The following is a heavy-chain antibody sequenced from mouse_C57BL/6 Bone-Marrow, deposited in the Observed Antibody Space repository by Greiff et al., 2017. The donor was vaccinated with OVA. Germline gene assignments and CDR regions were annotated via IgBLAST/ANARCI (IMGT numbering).Heavy chain of an antibody. V-gene: IGHV1-75*01. CDR2: IFPGSGST. D-gene: IGHD1-1*01. J-gene: IGHJ1*03. Sequence: VQLVESVPELVKPGASVKISCKASGYTFTDYYINWVKQRPGQGLEWIGWIFPGSGSTYYNEKFKGKATLTVDKSSSTAYMLLSSLTSEDSAVYFCARLHYYGSSYRSYWYFDVWGTGTTVTVSS. CDR1: GYTFTDYY. CDR3: ARLHYYGSSYRSYWYFDV.